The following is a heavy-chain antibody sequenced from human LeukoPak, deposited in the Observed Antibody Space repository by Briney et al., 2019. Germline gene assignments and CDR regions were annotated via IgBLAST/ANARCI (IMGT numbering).Heavy chain of an antibody. CDR3: AKSSSGYGSGGDLDY. CDR2: ISGSGSST. CDR1: GFIFSSYD. V-gene: IGHV3-23*01. D-gene: IGHD6-25*01. J-gene: IGHJ4*02. Sequence: GGSLRLSCAASGFIFSSYDMSWVRQAPGKGLEWVSGISGSGSSTHYADSVKGRFTISRDNAKNSLYLQMNSLRAEDTALYYCAKSSSGYGSGGDLDYWGQGTLVTVSS.